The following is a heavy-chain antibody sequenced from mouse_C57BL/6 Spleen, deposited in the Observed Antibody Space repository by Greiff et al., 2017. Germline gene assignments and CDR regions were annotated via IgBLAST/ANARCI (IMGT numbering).Heavy chain of an antibody. Sequence: EVQLQQSGPELVKPGASVKISCKASGYTFTDYYMNWVKQSHGKSLEWIGDINPNNGGTSYNQKFKGKATLTVDKSSSTAYMELRSLTSEDSAVYYCARWWDGYSWFAYWGQGTLVTVSA. J-gene: IGHJ3*01. CDR1: GYTFTDYY. V-gene: IGHV1-26*01. CDR3: ARWWDGYSWFAY. D-gene: IGHD2-3*01. CDR2: INPNNGGT.